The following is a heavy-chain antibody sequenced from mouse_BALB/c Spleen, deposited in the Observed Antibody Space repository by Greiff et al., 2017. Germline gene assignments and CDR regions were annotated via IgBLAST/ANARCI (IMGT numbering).Heavy chain of an antibody. CDR1: GYAFSSYW. V-gene: IGHV1-80*01. J-gene: IGHJ2*01. CDR2: IYPGDGDT. D-gene: IGHD2-4*01. Sequence: VQLHQSGAELVRPGSSVKISCKASGYAFSSYWMNWVKQRPGQGLEWIGQIYPGDGDTNYNGKFKGKATLTADKSSSTAYMQLSSLTSEDSAVYFCARWGSSMITTDYWGQGTTLTVSS. CDR3: ARWGSSMITTDY.